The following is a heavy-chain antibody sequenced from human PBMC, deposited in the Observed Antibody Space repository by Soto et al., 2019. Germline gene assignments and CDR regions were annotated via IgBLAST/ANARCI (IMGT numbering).Heavy chain of an antibody. V-gene: IGHV4-4*02. J-gene: IGHJ4*01. Sequence: SETLSLTCAVSGDSIIGTHWWSWVRRPPGKGLEFIGETHHSRGTNYNPSLRSRVTVSLDKSKNQLSLILYSVTAADTGVYYCARYSAASGIYYFDYWGQGTLVTVSS. CDR3: ARYSAASGIYYFDY. D-gene: IGHD6-13*01. CDR2: THHSRGT. CDR1: GDSIIGTHW.